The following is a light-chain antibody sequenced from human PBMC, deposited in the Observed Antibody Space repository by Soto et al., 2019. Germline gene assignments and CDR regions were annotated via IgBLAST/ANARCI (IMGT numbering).Light chain of an antibody. CDR2: KVS. V-gene: IGKV2-30*02. CDR3: MQGTHWPRT. CDR1: QSLVHSDGNTY. J-gene: IGKJ1*01. Sequence: DVVMTQSPLSLPVTLGQPASISCRSSQSLVHSDGNTYLNWFHQRPGRSPRRLIYKVSDRDSGVXDXXSGSGSGTDFTLQISRVEDEDVGVYYCMQGTHWPRTFGQGTKVEIK.